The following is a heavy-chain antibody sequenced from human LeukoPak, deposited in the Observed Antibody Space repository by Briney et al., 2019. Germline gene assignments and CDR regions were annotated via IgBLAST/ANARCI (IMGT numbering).Heavy chain of an antibody. CDR2: IYSGGST. CDR1: GFTVSSNY. V-gene: IGHV3-53*01. CDR3: ARDPGTEQGYFDY. Sequence: GGSLRLSCAASGFTVSSNYMSWVRQAPGKGLEWVSVIYSGGSTYYADSVKGRFTISRDNSKNTLYLQMNSLRAEDTAVYYCARDPGTEQGYFDYWGQGTLVTVSS. D-gene: IGHD6-13*01. J-gene: IGHJ4*02.